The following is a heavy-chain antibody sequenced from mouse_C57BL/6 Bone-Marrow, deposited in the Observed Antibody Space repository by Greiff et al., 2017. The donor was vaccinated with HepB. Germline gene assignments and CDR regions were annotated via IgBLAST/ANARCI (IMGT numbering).Heavy chain of an antibody. CDR3: ASIYYGNWGFAY. CDR1: GYTFTSYW. V-gene: IGHV1-7*01. Sequence: VQLQQSGAELAKPGASVKLSCKASGYTFTSYWMHWVKQRPEQGLEWIGYINPSSGYTKYNQKFKDKATLTADKSSSTAYMQLSSLTYEDSAVYYCASIYYGNWGFAYWGQGTLVTVSA. J-gene: IGHJ3*01. D-gene: IGHD2-1*01. CDR2: INPSSGYT.